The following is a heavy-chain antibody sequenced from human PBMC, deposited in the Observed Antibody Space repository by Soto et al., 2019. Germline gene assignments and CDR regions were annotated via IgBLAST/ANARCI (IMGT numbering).Heavy chain of an antibody. CDR2: MNPNSGNT. V-gene: IGHV1-8*01. CDR1: GYTFTSYD. Sequence: QVQLGQSGAEVTKPGASVKVSCKASGYTFTSYDINCVRQATGQGLEWMGWMNPNSGNTGYAQKFQGRATMSRSTSISTAYMELCCLRSEDTAVYYCASLGVTHHYYYDYGMDVWGQGATVTVSS. J-gene: IGHJ6*02. CDR3: ASLGVTHHYYYDYGMDV. D-gene: IGHD3-16*02.